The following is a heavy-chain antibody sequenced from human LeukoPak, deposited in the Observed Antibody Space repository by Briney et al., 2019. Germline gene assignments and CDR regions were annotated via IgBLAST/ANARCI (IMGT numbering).Heavy chain of an antibody. CDR1: GGSISSGSYY. Sequence: SETLSLTCTVSGGSISSGSYYWSWIRQPAGKGLEWIGRIYTSGSTNYNPSLKSRVTISVDTSKNQFSLKLSSVTAADTAVYYCAKYSSSWSTFDPWGQGTLVTVSS. J-gene: IGHJ5*02. V-gene: IGHV4-61*02. CDR3: AKYSSSWSTFDP. CDR2: IYTSGST. D-gene: IGHD6-13*01.